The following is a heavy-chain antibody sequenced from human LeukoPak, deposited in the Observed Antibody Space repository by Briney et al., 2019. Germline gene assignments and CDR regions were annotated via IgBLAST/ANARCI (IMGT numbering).Heavy chain of an antibody. CDR3: ARVDCSGGGCYSDFDY. J-gene: IGHJ4*02. CDR2: ISAYNGNT. CDR1: GYTFISYG. V-gene: IGHV1-18*01. D-gene: IGHD2-15*01. Sequence: ASVKVSCKASGYTFISYGISWVRQAPGQGLEWMGWISAYNGNTNYAQKLQGRVTMTTDTSTSTAYMELRSLRSDDTAVYYCARVDCSGGGCYSDFDYWGQGTLVTVSS.